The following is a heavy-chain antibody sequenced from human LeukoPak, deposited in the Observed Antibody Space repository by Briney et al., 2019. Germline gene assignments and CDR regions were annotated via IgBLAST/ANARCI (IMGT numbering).Heavy chain of an antibody. CDR1: GFTFSSYA. D-gene: IGHD4-11*01. V-gene: IGHV3-23*01. CDR3: AKDLQRTTITSTSFDY. J-gene: IGHJ4*02. Sequence: QPGGSLRLSCAASGFTFSSYAMNWVRQAPRKGLEWVSGISGSGGNTNFADSVKGRFTISRDNSNNTLYLQMNSLRAVDTAVYYCAKDLQRTTITSTSFDYWGQGTLVTVSS. CDR2: ISGSGGNT.